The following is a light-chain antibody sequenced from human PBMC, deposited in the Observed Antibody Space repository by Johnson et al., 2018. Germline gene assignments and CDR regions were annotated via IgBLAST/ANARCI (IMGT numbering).Light chain of an antibody. V-gene: IGLV1-51*02. CDR2: ENN. J-gene: IGLJ1*01. CDR3: GTWDSSLSAGNV. CDR1: SSNIGNNY. Sequence: QSVLTQPPSVSAAPGQKVTISCSGSSSNIGNNYVSWYQQLPGTANKLLIYENNKRPSGIPDRFSGSKSGTSATLGITGLQTGDEADYYCGTWDSSLSAGNVFGTGTKVTVL.